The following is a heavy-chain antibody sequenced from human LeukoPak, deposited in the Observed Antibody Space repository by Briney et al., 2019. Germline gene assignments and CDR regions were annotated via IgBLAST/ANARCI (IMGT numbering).Heavy chain of an antibody. CDR2: IYYSGST. D-gene: IGHD6-19*01. J-gene: IGHJ4*02. CDR1: GGSISSGGYS. CDR3: ARESLGKYSSGWYYFDY. Sequence: PSETLSLTCAVSGGSISSGGYSWSWIRQPPGKGLEWIGYIYYSGSTYYNPSLKSRVTISVDTSKNQFSLKLSSVTAADTAVYYCARESLGKYSSGWYYFDYWGQGTLVTVSS. V-gene: IGHV4-30-4*07.